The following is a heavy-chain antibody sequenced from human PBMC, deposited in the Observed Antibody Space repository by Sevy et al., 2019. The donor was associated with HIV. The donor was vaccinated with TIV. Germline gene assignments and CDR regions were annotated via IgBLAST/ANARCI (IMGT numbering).Heavy chain of an antibody. Sequence: GGSLRLSCAASGFTFISYWMSWVRQAPGKGLEWVANINQDGSQKYYVDSVKGRFTISRDNAKNSLYLQMNSLRAEDTAVYYCARDTRGNYDFWSGYRPPLDYWGQGTLVTVSS. CDR2: INQDGSQK. CDR3: ARDTRGNYDFWSGYRPPLDY. J-gene: IGHJ4*02. V-gene: IGHV3-7*01. CDR1: GFTFISYW. D-gene: IGHD3-3*01.